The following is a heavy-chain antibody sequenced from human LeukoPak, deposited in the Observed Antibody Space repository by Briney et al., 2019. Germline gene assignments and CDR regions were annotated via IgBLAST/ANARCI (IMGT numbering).Heavy chain of an antibody. CDR1: GFTFSGST. CDR3: FTMRRLQAP. D-gene: IGHD4-11*01. J-gene: IGHJ5*02. Sequence: QPGGSLRLSCVASGFTFSGSTVHWVRQASGKGLEWVGHVRSKANDYATEDGESVKGKFIISREESETTVFLQMDSLKTEDTAVYYCFTMRRLQAPWGQGTLVTVSS. CDR2: VRSKANDYAT. V-gene: IGHV3-73*01.